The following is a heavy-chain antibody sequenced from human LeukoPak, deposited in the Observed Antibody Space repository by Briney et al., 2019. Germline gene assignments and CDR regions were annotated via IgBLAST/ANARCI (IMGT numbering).Heavy chain of an antibody. V-gene: IGHV3-30*04. CDR2: ASYDGSNK. D-gene: IGHD2-15*01. J-gene: IGHJ6*02. CDR3: AKDLSGLRSCPIRRCYYAMDV. CDR1: GFTFSSYA. Sequence: GGSLRLSCAASGFTFSSYAMHWVRQAPGKGLEWVAVASYDGSNKYYADSVKGRFTISRDNSKNTLYLQMDSLRAEDTAVYYCAKDLSGLRSCPIRRCYYAMDVWGQGTTVTVSS.